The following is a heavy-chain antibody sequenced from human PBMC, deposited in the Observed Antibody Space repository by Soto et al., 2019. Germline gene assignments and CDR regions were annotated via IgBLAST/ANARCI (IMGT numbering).Heavy chain of an antibody. CDR3: ARGDRRGYSYGSIDD. Sequence: SETLSLTCTVSGGSVSSGSYYWGWIRQPPGKGLEWIGYIYYSGSTSYNPSLKSRVTISVDTSKNQFSLKLSSVTAADTAVYYCARGDRRGYSYGSIDDWGQGILVTVSS. J-gene: IGHJ4*02. CDR2: IYYSGST. V-gene: IGHV4-61*01. CDR1: GGSVSSGSYY. D-gene: IGHD5-18*01.